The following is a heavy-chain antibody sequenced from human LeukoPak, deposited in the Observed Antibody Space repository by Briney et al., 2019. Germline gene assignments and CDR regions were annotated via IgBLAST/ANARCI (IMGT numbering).Heavy chain of an antibody. CDR1: GGSISSYY. CDR3: ASYLRFFDY. D-gene: IGHD3-3*01. V-gene: IGHV4-59*01. CDR2: IYYSGST. Sequence: PSETLSLTCTVSGGSISSYYWSWIRQPPGKGLEWIGYIYYSGSTNYNPSLKSRVTISVDTSKNQFSLKLSSVTAADTAVYYCASYLRFFDYWGQGTLVTVSS. J-gene: IGHJ4*02.